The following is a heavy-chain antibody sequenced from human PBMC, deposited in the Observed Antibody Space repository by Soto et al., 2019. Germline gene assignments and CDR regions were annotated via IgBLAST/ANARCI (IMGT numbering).Heavy chain of an antibody. CDR3: ARGRQVTIGTGNFEY. CDR1: GGSFSVYN. CDR2: IFHTGTT. J-gene: IGHJ4*02. Sequence: QVQLKQLGAGLLKPSETLSVTCAVYGGSFSVYNWHWNRRPPGKGLEGIGQIFHTGTTNYNTSLKSRVTISLDTSKSQFSLKLSSVTAAVTAVYYCARGRQVTIGTGNFEYWGQGSLVTVSS. D-gene: IGHD3-10*01. V-gene: IGHV4-34*01.